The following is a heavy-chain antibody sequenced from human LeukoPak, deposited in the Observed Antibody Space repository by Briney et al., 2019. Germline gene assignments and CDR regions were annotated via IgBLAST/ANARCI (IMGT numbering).Heavy chain of an antibody. V-gene: IGHV3-7*01. J-gene: IGHJ5*02. Sequence: PGGSLRLSCAASGFTPSSYWMTWVRQAPGKGLEWVANINQDGHAQYYVQSVRGRFTISRDNAKSSLYLQMNSLSVEDTGVYYCARNSYGSGSRDHWGQGTLVTVSS. CDR1: GFTPSSYW. D-gene: IGHD3-10*01. CDR3: ARNSYGSGSRDH. CDR2: INQDGHAQ.